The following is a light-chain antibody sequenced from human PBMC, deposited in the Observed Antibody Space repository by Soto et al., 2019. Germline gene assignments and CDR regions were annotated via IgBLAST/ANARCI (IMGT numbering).Light chain of an antibody. Sequence: EIVLTQSPGTLSLSPGERATLSCRASQSVSSNYLAWYQQKPGQAPRLLIYGTSSRATGTPDRCSGSGSGTDFPLTISRLEPEDFAVYYCQQYGSSYTFGQGTKLEIK. CDR3: QQYGSSYT. V-gene: IGKV3-20*01. CDR2: GTS. J-gene: IGKJ2*01. CDR1: QSVSSNY.